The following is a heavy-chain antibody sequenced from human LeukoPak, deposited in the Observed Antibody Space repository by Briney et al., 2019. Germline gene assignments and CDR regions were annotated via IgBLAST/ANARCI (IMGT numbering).Heavy chain of an antibody. CDR1: GGTFSSYA. J-gene: IGHJ6*03. Sequence: SVKVSCKASGGTFSSYAISWVRQAPGQGLEWMGGIIPIFGTANYAQKFQGRVTITADKSTSTAYMELSSLRSEDTAVYYCARSPYYYDSSGYYPRSYYYYYMDVWGKGTTVTVSS. CDR3: ARSPYYYDSSGYYPRSYYYYYMDV. V-gene: IGHV1-69*06. D-gene: IGHD3-22*01. CDR2: IIPIFGTA.